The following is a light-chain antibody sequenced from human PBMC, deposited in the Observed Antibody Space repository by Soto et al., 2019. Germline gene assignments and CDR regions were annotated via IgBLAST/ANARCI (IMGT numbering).Light chain of an antibody. V-gene: IGLV2-14*01. CDR3: SSYTSSTLDV. Sequence: QSALTQPASVSGSPGQSITISCTRTSSDVGGYNFVSWYQQHPGKAPKLMIYDVNIQPSGVSHRFSGSKSGNTASLTISGLQAEDEAAYYCSSYTSSTLDVFGSGTKLTVL. J-gene: IGLJ1*01. CDR1: SSDVGGYNF. CDR2: DVN.